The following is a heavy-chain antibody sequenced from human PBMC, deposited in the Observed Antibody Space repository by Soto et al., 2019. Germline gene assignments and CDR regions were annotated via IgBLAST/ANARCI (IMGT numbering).Heavy chain of an antibody. CDR3: AIDRVGDVYNWLNGMVV. CDR2: INPSGGST. J-gene: IGHJ6*04. Sequence: GASVKVSCKASGYTFTSYYMHWVRQAPGQGLEWMGIINPSGGSTSYAQKFKDRDTMTRDTSTSTVYMELSSLRSEDTAVYYYAIDRVGDVYNWLNGMVVWGEGTTVTVYS. CDR1: GYTFTSYY. V-gene: IGHV1-46*01. D-gene: IGHD1-26*01.